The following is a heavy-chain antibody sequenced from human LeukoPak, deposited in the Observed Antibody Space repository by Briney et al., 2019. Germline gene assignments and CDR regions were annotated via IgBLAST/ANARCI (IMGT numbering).Heavy chain of an antibody. J-gene: IGHJ4*02. V-gene: IGHV4-39*07. CDR2: MYYSGSS. CDR1: GGSISSSSYY. CDR3: DCGRGGNFGPDY. Sequence: SETLSLTCTVSGGSISSSSYYWGWIRQPPGKGLEWIGSMYYSGSSSYNPSLKSRVTISIDTSKNQFSLKLTSVTAADTAVYYCDCGRGGNFGPDYWGQGTLVTVSS. D-gene: IGHD3-10*01.